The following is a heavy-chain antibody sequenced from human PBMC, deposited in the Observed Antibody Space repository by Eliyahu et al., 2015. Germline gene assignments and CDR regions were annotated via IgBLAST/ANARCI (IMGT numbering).Heavy chain of an antibody. D-gene: IGHD3-16*01. Sequence: EVQLVESGGGLIQPGGSLRLSCAASGLSVXSSYMSWVRQAPGKGLXWLSVMYNGGAPXYADSVKGRFTISRDSSKNTLYLQMNSLRADDTAVYYCARDLGAYKRAFDYWGQGTLVTVSS. V-gene: IGHV3-53*01. CDR2: MYNGGAP. CDR3: ARDLGAYKRAFDY. CDR1: GLSVXSSY. J-gene: IGHJ4*02.